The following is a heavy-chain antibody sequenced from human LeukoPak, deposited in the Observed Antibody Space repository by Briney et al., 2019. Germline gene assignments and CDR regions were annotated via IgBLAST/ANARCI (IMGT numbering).Heavy chain of an antibody. CDR3: ARLGYYDSSGYLDLDY. Sequence: AAVKVSCKASGYTFTSYVISCVRHAPGQGLWWMGWISAYKGNTNCAQKLQGRVTMTPDTITSTAYMELRSLRSDDTGVYYCARLGYYDSSGYLDLDYWGQGTLVTVSS. CDR1: GYTFTSYV. CDR2: ISAYKGNT. J-gene: IGHJ4*02. V-gene: IGHV1-18*01. D-gene: IGHD3-22*01.